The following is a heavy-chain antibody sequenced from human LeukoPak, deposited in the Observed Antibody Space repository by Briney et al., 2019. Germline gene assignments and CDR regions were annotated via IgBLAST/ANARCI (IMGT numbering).Heavy chain of an antibody. J-gene: IGHJ4*02. CDR2: INHSGST. Sequence: PSETLSLTCAVYGGSFSGYYWSWIRQPPGKGLEWIGEINHSGSTNYNPSLKSRVTISVDTSKNQFSLKLSSVTAADTAVSYCARETKYYGSGSYFDYWGQGTLVTVSS. CDR1: GGSFSGYY. D-gene: IGHD3-10*01. CDR3: ARETKYYGSGSYFDY. V-gene: IGHV4-34*01.